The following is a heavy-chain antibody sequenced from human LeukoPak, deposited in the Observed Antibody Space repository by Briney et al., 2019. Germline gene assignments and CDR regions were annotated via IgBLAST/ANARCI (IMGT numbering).Heavy chain of an antibody. Sequence: ASVKVSCKASGYTFTSYDINWVRQATGQGLEWMGWMNPNSGNTGYAQKFQGRVTMTRNTSISTAYMELSSLRSEDTAVYYCARGEIDCSSTSCQEYFQHXGXGTLVTVSS. J-gene: IGHJ1*01. V-gene: IGHV1-8*01. CDR3: ARGEIDCSSTSCQEYFQH. CDR1: GYTFTSYD. CDR2: MNPNSGNT. D-gene: IGHD2-2*01.